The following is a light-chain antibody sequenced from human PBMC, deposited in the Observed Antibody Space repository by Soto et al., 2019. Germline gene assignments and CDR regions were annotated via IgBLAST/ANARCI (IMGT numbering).Light chain of an antibody. CDR2: AAS. CDR1: QGISNY. V-gene: IGKV1-27*01. J-gene: IGKJ1*01. Sequence: DIPMSPSPSSLSASVGGRVPSICLASQGISNYLAWYQQKPGKVPKLLIYAASTLQSGVPSRFSGSGSGTDFTLTISSLQPEDVATYYCQKYNSASWTFGQGTKVDI. CDR3: QKYNSASWT.